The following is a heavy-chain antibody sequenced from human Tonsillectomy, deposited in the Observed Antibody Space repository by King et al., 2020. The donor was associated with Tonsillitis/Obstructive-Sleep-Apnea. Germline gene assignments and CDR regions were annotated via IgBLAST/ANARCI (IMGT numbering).Heavy chain of an antibody. Sequence: VQLVESGGGLVQPGGSLRLSCAASGFTFSSYAMSWVRQAPGKGLEWASAISGSGDSTYYADSVKGRFTISRDNSKNTLYLQMNSLRAEDTAVYYCAKDFLGYYYMDVWGKGTTVTVSS. J-gene: IGHJ6*03. D-gene: IGHD3-16*01. CDR1: GFTFSSYA. CDR3: AKDFLGYYYMDV. V-gene: IGHV3-23*04. CDR2: ISGSGDST.